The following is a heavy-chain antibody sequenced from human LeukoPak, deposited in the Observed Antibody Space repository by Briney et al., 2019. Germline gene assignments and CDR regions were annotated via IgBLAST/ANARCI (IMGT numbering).Heavy chain of an antibody. J-gene: IGHJ4*02. Sequence: PGGSLRLSYAASGFTFSSYWMTWVRQAPGKGLEWVANIKQDGSEKYYVDSVKGRFTISRDNAKNSLYLQMNSLRAEDTAVYYCARGMSSGYDFDYWGQGTLVTVSS. CDR2: IKQDGSEK. CDR3: ARGMSSGYDFDY. V-gene: IGHV3-7*01. D-gene: IGHD5-12*01. CDR1: GFTFSSYW.